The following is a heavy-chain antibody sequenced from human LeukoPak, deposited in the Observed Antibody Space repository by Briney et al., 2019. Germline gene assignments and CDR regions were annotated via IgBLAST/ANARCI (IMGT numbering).Heavy chain of an antibody. CDR3: AREGPDAYYDFWSGYYHYYYYMDV. Sequence: ASVKVSCKASGYTFTSYGISCVRQAPGQGLEWMGSISAYNGNTNYAQKLQGRVTMTTDTSTSTAYMELRSLRSDDTAVYYCAREGPDAYYDFWSGYYHYYYYMDVWGKGNTVTVSS. V-gene: IGHV1-18*01. D-gene: IGHD3-3*01. CDR2: ISAYNGNT. CDR1: GYTFTSYG. J-gene: IGHJ6*03.